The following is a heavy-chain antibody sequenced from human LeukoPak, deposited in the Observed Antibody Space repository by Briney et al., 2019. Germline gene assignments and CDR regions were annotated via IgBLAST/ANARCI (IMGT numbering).Heavy chain of an antibody. CDR2: IYSGGST. J-gene: IGHJ4*02. V-gene: IGHV3-66*01. Sequence: PGGSLRLSCAASGFTVSSNHMSWVRQAPGKGLEWVSVIYSGGSTYYADSVKGRFTISRDNPKNALYLQMNSLRAEDTAVYYCARDLAYYGSGKQNYWGQGTLVTVSS. CDR1: GFTVSSNH. CDR3: ARDLAYYGSGKQNY. D-gene: IGHD3-10*01.